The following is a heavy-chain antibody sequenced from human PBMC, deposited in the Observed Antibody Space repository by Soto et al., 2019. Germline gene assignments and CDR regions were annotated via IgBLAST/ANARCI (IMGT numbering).Heavy chain of an antibody. Sequence: QVQLVQSGAEVKKPGSSVKVSCKASGGTFSSYAISWVRQAPGQGLEWMGGIIPIFGTANYAQKFQGRVTITADESTSTAYMELSSLRSEDTAVYYCARDRAIPSYYDFWSGYYTGIDYWGQGTLVTVSS. CDR3: ARDRAIPSYYDFWSGYYTGIDY. CDR2: IIPIFGTA. CDR1: GGTFSSYA. D-gene: IGHD3-3*01. J-gene: IGHJ4*02. V-gene: IGHV1-69*01.